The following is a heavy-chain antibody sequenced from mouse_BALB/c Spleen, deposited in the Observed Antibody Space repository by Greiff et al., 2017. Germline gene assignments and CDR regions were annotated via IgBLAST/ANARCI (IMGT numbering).Heavy chain of an antibody. D-gene: IGHD1-1*01. CDR3: ARNYYGSSYAYFDV. CDR1: GFSLTSYG. Sequence: QVQLKESGPGLVQPSQSLSITCTVSGFSLTSYGVHWVRQSPGKGLEWLGVIWSGGSTDYNAAFISRLSISKDNSKSQVFFKMNSLQANDTAIYYCARNYYGSSYAYFDVWGAGTTVTVSS. CDR2: IWSGGST. V-gene: IGHV2-2*02. J-gene: IGHJ1*01.